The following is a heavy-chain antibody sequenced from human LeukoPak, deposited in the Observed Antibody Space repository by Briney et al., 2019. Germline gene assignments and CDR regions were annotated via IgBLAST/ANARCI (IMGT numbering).Heavy chain of an antibody. J-gene: IGHJ4*02. V-gene: IGHV1-46*01. Sequence: ASVKVSCKASGYRFTSYDMHWVRQAPGQGLEWMGIINPSGGSTSYAQRFQGRVAMARDTSTTTVYMEVNSLTSEDTAVYFCARDGPTAAPFDYWGQGTLVTVSS. D-gene: IGHD2-2*01. CDR1: GYRFTSYD. CDR3: ARDGPTAAPFDY. CDR2: INPSGGST.